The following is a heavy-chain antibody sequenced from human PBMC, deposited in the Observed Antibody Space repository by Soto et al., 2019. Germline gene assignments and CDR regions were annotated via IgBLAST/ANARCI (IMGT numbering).Heavy chain of an antibody. CDR3: ARSREFDY. Sequence: GKTSETLSLTCGVSGGSLSGATYSWNWIRQPPGKGLEWIGYIFPSGTTYYNPSLKSRVTISIDVSKNQFSLSLRSLTAADTAVYYCARSREFDYWSQGTLVTVSS. V-gene: IGHV4-30-2*01. CDR1: GGSLSGATYS. J-gene: IGHJ4*02. CDR2: IFPSGTT.